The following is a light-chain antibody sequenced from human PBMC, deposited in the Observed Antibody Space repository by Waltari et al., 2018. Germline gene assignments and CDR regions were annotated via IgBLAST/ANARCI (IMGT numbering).Light chain of an antibody. Sequence: EIVMTQSPATLSASPGERVTLSCRASQSVNSRLAWYQQKPGQAPTLLIYGASTRATGIPARFSGSGSATEFTLTISSLQSEDFAVYYCQQYNDWPLTFGQVTKVEIK. V-gene: IGKV3-15*01. J-gene: IGKJ1*01. CDR1: QSVNSR. CDR2: GAS. CDR3: QQYNDWPLT.